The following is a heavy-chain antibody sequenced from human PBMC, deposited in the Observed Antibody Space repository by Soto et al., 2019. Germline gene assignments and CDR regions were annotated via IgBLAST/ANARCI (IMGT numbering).Heavy chain of an antibody. D-gene: IGHD3-22*01. V-gene: IGHV4-39*01. CDR2: IYHTGNA. Sequence: PSKTLSENCCIRSYAIGSNYFNTAWVCKPPGEGLEWIGSIYHTGNAYYNPSLKSRVTIFVDTSKNQFSLKLTSVTAADTALYYCARDYFESCDDHRDLHDLR. CDR1: SYAIGSNYFN. CDR3: ARDYFESCDDHRDLHDL. J-gene: IGHJ2*01.